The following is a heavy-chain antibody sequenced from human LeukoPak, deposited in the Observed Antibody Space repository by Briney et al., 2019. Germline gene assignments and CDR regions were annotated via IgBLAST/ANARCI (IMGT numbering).Heavy chain of an antibody. CDR3: ARGDQFRRITMIETDY. J-gene: IGHJ4*02. CDR1: GYTFTGYY. D-gene: IGHD3-22*01. V-gene: IGHV1-2*02. CDR2: INPNFGGT. Sequence: ASVKVSCKASGYTFTGYYIHWVRQAPGQGLEWMGWINPNFGGTNYAQKFQGRVTMTRDTSISTAYMELSRLRSDDTAVYYCARGDQFRRITMIETDYWGQGTLVTVSS.